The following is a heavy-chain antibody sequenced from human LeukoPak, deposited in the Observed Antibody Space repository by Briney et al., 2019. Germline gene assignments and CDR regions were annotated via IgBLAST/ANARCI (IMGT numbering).Heavy chain of an antibody. CDR1: GGSISSSGYY. Sequence: KASETLSLTCTVSGGSISSSGYYWGWIRQPPGKGLEWIGSIYYSGSTYYNPSLKSRVTISVDTSKNQFSLKLSSVTAADTAVYYCARDGGTWLVYWGQGTLVTVSS. CDR3: ARDGGTWLVY. V-gene: IGHV4-39*07. D-gene: IGHD6-19*01. J-gene: IGHJ4*02. CDR2: IYYSGST.